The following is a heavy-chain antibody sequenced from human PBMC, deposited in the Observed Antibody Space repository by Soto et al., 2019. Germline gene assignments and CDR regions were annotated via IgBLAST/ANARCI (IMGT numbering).Heavy chain of an antibody. CDR1: GGTFSNYA. V-gene: IGHV1-69*14. CDR3: ARELRGFGYTYGDV. D-gene: IGHD3-10*01. Sequence: QVQLVQSGAEVKKPGSSVKVSCKASGGTFSNYALISWVRQAPGQGLEWMGGIIPIDATVNYAQKFQGRITITADKSTTTAYMDLGSLRSEDTAVYYCARELRGFGYTYGDVWGQGTTVTVSS. J-gene: IGHJ6*01. CDR2: IIPIDATV.